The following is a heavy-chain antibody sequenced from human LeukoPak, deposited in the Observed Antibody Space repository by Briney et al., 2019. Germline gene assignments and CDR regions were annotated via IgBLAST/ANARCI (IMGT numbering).Heavy chain of an antibody. Sequence: PGGSLRLSCAASGFTFSSYAMSWVRQAPGKGLEWVSAISGSGGSTYYADSVKGRFTISRDNSKNTLYLQMNSLRAEDTAVYYCARGPGYSSGWYDYWGQGTLVTVSS. CDR3: ARGPGYSSGWYDY. CDR1: GFTFSSYA. D-gene: IGHD6-19*01. V-gene: IGHV3-23*01. CDR2: ISGSGGST. J-gene: IGHJ4*02.